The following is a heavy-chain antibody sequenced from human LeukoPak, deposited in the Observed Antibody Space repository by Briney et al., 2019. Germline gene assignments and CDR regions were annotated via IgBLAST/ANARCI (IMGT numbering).Heavy chain of an antibody. CDR3: ARDEVVMGYDFWSGHDAFDI. D-gene: IGHD3-3*01. CDR2: IIPIFGTA. Sequence: ASVKVSCKASGGTFSSYAISWVRQAPGQGLEWMGGIIPIFGTANYAQKFQGRVTITTDESTSTAYMELSSLRSEDTAVYYCARDEVVMGYDFWSGHDAFDIWGQGTMVTVSS. CDR1: GGTFSSYA. J-gene: IGHJ3*02. V-gene: IGHV1-69*05.